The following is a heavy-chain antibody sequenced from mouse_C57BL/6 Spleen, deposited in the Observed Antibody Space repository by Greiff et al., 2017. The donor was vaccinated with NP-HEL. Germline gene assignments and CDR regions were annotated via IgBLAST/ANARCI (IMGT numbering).Heavy chain of an antibody. Sequence: VQLQQPGAELVKPGASVKLSCKASGYTFTSYWMHWVKQRPGQGLEWIGMIHPNSGSTNYNEKFKSKATLTVDKSSSTAYMQLSSLTSEDSAVYYCARGGYYDYDEGGLFAYWGQGTLVTVSA. D-gene: IGHD2-4*01. CDR1: GYTFTSYW. V-gene: IGHV1-64*01. CDR2: IHPNSGST. J-gene: IGHJ3*01. CDR3: ARGGYYDYDEGGLFAY.